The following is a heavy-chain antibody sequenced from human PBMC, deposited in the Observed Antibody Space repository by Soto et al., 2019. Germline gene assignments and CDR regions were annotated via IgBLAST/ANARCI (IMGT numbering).Heavy chain of an antibody. CDR1: GFTFSDHY. Sequence: EVQLVESGGGLVQPGGSLRLSCAASGFTFSDHYMDWVRQAPGKGLEWVGRAGNKAHSFTTEYAASVKGRFTISRDDSKHSLYLQMNSLKTEDTAVYYCVRLDGSYYPDYWGQGTLVTVSS. V-gene: IGHV3-72*01. J-gene: IGHJ4*02. D-gene: IGHD1-26*01. CDR2: AGNKAHSFTT. CDR3: VRLDGSYYPDY.